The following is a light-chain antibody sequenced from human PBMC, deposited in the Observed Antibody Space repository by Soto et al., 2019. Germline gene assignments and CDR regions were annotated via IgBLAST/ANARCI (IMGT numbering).Light chain of an antibody. J-gene: IGKJ1*01. CDR2: GAS. V-gene: IGKV3-15*01. CDR3: QQYNNWPPWT. CDR1: QSVSSN. Sequence: EIVMTQSPATLSVSPGEXATLSCRTSQSVSSNLAWYQQKLGQAPRLLIYGASTRATGIPARFSGSGSGTEFTLTISSLQSEDFALYYCQQYNNWPPWTFGQGTKVDTK.